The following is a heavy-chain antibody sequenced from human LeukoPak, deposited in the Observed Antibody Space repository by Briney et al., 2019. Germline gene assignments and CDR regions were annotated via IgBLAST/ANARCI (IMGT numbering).Heavy chain of an antibody. D-gene: IGHD6-19*01. CDR2: FHPEDGET. CDR1: GYTLTELS. CDR3: AAGIAVPSGFDY. Sequence: ASVKVACKVSGYTLTELSMYWVRQAPGKGLEWMATFHPEDGETIYAQQFQGRVTISEDTSADTAYMKLTSLTSHETAIYYCAAGIAVPSGFDYWGQGTLVTVSS. V-gene: IGHV1-24*01. J-gene: IGHJ4*02.